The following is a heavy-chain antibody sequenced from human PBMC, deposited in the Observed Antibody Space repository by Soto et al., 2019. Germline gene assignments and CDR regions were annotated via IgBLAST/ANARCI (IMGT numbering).Heavy chain of an antibody. CDR1: GFTFSSYG. CDR2: ISYDGSNK. V-gene: IGHV3-30*18. J-gene: IGHJ6*02. Sequence: QVQLVESGGGVVQPGRSLRLSCAASGFTFSSYGMHWVRQAPGKGLEWVAVISYDGSNKYYADSVKGRFTISRDNSKNTLYLQMNSLRAEDTAVYYCAKAALWFGELLALHYYGMDVWGQGTTVTVSS. CDR3: AKAALWFGELLALHYYGMDV. D-gene: IGHD3-10*01.